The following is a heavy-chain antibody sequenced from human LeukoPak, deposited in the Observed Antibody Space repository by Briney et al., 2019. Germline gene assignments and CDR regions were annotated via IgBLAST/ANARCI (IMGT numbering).Heavy chain of an antibody. CDR3: ATARITMVRGVDDYYYGMDV. V-gene: IGHV1-24*01. Sequence: ASVKVSCKVSGYTLTELSMHWVRQAPGKGLEGMGGFDPEDGESIYAQKFQGRVTMTEDTSTDTAYMELSSLRSEDTAVYYCATARITMVRGVDDYYYGMDVWGQGTTVTVSS. J-gene: IGHJ6*02. D-gene: IGHD3-10*01. CDR2: FDPEDGES. CDR1: GYTLTELS.